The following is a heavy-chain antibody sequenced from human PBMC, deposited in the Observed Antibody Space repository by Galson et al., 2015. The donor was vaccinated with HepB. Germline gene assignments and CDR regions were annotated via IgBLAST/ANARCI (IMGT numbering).Heavy chain of an antibody. D-gene: IGHD6-19*01. V-gene: IGHV4-39*07. J-gene: IGHJ4*02. CDR2: IYYSGST. CDR3: ARGLDTSDY. CDR1: GGSISSSSYY. Sequence: ETLSLTCTVSGGSISSSSYYWGWIRQPPGKGLEWIGSIYYSGSTYYNPSLKSRVTISVDTSKNQFSLKLSSVTAADTAVYYCARGLDTSDYWGRGTLVTVSS.